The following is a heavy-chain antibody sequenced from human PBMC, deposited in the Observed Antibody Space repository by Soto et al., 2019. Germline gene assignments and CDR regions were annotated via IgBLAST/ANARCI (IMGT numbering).Heavy chain of an antibody. CDR3: AKDNPAVDY. V-gene: IGHV3-30*18. Sequence: SLRLSCAAPGFTFSSYCMHWVRQGPGKGLEWVAMISYDGSDKYYADSVKGRFTISRDNSKNTLFLQMNALTGEDTALYYCAKDNPAVDYWGQGALVTVSS. CDR2: ISYDGSDK. J-gene: IGHJ4*02. CDR1: GFTFSSYC.